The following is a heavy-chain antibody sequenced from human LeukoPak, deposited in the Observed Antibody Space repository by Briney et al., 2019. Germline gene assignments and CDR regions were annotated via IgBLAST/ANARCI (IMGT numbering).Heavy chain of an antibody. CDR1: GFTFSSYA. V-gene: IGHV3-23*01. Sequence: GGSLRLSCAASGFTFSSYAMNWVRQAPGKGLEWVSAISGSGSTTYYADSVKGRFTISRDSAKSTLYLQMNSLRADDTAVYYCARGGVDYWGQGTLVTVSS. CDR2: ISGSGSTT. J-gene: IGHJ4*02. CDR3: ARGGVDY.